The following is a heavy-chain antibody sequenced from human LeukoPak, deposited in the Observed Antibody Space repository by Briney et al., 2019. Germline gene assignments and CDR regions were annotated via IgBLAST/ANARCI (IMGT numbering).Heavy chain of an antibody. CDR2: IYTNGES. CDR1: GGSISSQY. V-gene: IGHV4-4*07. Sequence: SEALSLTCTVSGGSISSQYWSWIRQPAGKGLEWIGRIYTNGESDYNPSLKSRVTMSVDTSKKQFSLKLNSMTAADTAVYYCARVGVAAASGAFDIWGQGTMVTVSS. CDR3: ARVGVAAASGAFDI. D-gene: IGHD6-13*01. J-gene: IGHJ3*02.